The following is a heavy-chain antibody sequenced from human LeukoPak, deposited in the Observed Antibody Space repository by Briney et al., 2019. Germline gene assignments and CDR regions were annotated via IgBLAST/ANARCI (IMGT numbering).Heavy chain of an antibody. D-gene: IGHD6-13*01. J-gene: IGHJ4*02. Sequence: SETLSLTCTASGGSINSYYWRWIRQPPGKGLEWMGYIYYSGSTNYNPSLKSRVTISVDTSKNQFSLRLSSVTAADTAVYYCARVTGYMTEDYFDYWGQGTLITVSS. CDR3: ARVTGYMTEDYFDY. V-gene: IGHV4-59*01. CDR1: GGSINSYY. CDR2: IYYSGST.